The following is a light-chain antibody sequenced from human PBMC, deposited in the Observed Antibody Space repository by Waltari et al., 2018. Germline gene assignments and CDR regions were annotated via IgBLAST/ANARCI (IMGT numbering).Light chain of an antibody. CDR3: QQYGRSRT. Sequence: PPRRASQSVVSNSLAWYQQKPGQAPRLLIYDASSRATGIPDRFSGSGSGTDFTLTISRLEPEDFGVYHCQQYGRSRTFGQGTKVEIK. CDR2: DAS. V-gene: IGKV3-20*01. J-gene: IGKJ1*01. CDR1: QSVVSNS.